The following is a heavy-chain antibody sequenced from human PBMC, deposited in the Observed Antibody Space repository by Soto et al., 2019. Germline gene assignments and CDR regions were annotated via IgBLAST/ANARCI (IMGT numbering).Heavy chain of an antibody. CDR2: INRDGNFT. CDR1: GFSFSNYW. V-gene: IGHV3-74*01. CDR3: AREPDASRAPFTLVTVRYDY. Sequence: EVQLVESGGGLVQPGGSLRLSCAASGFSFSNYWMHWVRQAPGKGLVWVSRINRDGNFTTYADSVKGRFTISRDNAKNTLYLQINSLRAEDTAVYYCAREPDASRAPFTLVTVRYDYWGQGTLVTVSS. J-gene: IGHJ4*02. D-gene: IGHD3-10*02.